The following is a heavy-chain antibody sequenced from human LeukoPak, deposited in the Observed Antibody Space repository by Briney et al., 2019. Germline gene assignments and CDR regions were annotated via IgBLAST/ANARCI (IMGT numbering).Heavy chain of an antibody. CDR2: ISSSSSYV. Sequence: GGSLRLSCAASGFTFSSYSMNWVRQAPGKGLEWVSSISSSSSYVYYADSVKGRFTISRDNAKNSLYVQMNNLRAEDTAVYYCARVPRSGGSIDYWGQGTLVTVSS. J-gene: IGHJ4*02. CDR1: GFTFSSYS. D-gene: IGHD6-19*01. CDR3: ARVPRSGGSIDY. V-gene: IGHV3-21*04.